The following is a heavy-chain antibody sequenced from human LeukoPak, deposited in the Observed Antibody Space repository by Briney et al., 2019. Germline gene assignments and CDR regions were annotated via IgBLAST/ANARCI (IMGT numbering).Heavy chain of an antibody. CDR3: ARHGTGSGSLSYYFDY. J-gene: IGHJ4*02. CDR2: SYPGDSDT. Sequence: PGAFLKISCKGAGYSFTSYWICWGRPLAGERQEWMGISYPGDSDTRYSPSFQGQVTISADKSISTAYLQWSSLKASDTAMYYCARHGTGSGSLSYYFDYWGQGTLVTVSS. D-gene: IGHD3-10*01. V-gene: IGHV5-51*01. CDR1: GYSFTSYW.